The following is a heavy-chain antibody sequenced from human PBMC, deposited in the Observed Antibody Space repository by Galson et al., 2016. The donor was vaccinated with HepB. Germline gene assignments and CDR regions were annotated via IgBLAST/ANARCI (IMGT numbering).Heavy chain of an antibody. V-gene: IGHV5-51*01. D-gene: IGHD5-18*01. CDR3: ARVQPYYYYAMDV. CDR1: GYSFISYW. Sequence: SGAEVKKPGESLKISCKVSGYSFISYWIGWVRQMPGKGLEWMGIIYPDDSETKYSPSFQGQVTISADKSISTAYLQWSSLKAPDTAMYYCARVQPYYYYAMDVWGQGTTVTVSS. CDR2: IYPDDSET. J-gene: IGHJ6*02.